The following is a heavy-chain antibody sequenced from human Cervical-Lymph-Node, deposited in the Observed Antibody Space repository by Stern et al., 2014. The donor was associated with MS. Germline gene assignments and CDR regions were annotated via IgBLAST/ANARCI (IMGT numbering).Heavy chain of an antibody. V-gene: IGHV4-30-4*01. Sequence: QLQLQESGPGLVKPSQTLSLTCTVSGGSISRGDYYWSWIRQPPGKGLEWLGYIYYSGSTSYNPSLKSRVTISVDTSKNQFSLKLSSVTAADTAVYYCASANCSSTSCPNWFDPWGQGTLVTVSS. D-gene: IGHD2-2*01. CDR2: IYYSGST. CDR1: GGSISRGDYY. CDR3: ASANCSSTSCPNWFDP. J-gene: IGHJ5*02.